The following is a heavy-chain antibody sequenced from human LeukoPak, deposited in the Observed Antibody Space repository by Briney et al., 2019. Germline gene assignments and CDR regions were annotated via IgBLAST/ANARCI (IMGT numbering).Heavy chain of an antibody. Sequence: SETLSLTCTVSGGSISSYYWSWIRQPPGKGLEWIGYIYTSGSTNYNPSLKSRVTISVDTSKNQFSLKLSSVTAADTAVYYCARGRYNDGLYSKTDFDYWGQGTLVTVAA. CDR1: GGSISSYY. CDR3: ARGRYNDGLYSKTDFDY. J-gene: IGHJ4*02. V-gene: IGHV4-4*09. CDR2: IYTSGST. D-gene: IGHD3-16*02.